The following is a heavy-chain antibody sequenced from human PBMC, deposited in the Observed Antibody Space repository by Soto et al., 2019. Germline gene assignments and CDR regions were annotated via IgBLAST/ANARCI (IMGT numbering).Heavy chain of an antibody. CDR3: TRVLNYYDSSGYSSPYCMDV. D-gene: IGHD3-22*01. Sequence: QVQLVQSGAEVKKPGSSVKVSCKASGGTFSSSAISWVRQAPGQGLEWMGGIIPIFGTANYAQKFQGRVTITADASTSTAYMDLSSLRSEDMAVYYCTRVLNYYDSSGYSSPYCMDVWGQGPTVTVSS. J-gene: IGHJ6*02. CDR1: GGTFSSSA. CDR2: IIPIFGTA. V-gene: IGHV1-69*01.